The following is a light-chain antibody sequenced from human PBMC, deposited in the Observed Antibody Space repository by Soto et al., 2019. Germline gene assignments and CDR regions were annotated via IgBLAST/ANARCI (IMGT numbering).Light chain of an antibody. CDR1: QSVSSN. J-gene: IGKJ4*01. CDR2: GAS. V-gene: IGKV3-15*01. Sequence: IVITQSASTLSVSPGERATLSCRASQSVSSNLAWYQQKPGQAPRLLIYGASTRATGIPARFSGSGSGTEFTLTISSLQSEDFAVYYCQQYNSWPLTFGGGTKVDIK. CDR3: QQYNSWPLT.